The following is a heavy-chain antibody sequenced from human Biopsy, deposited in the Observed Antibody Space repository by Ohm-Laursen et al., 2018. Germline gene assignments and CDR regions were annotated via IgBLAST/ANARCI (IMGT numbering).Heavy chain of an antibody. V-gene: IGHV5-51*01. CDR2: IYPGDSDS. CDR1: GHNFTNYW. CDR3: ARGLRVRGLRDYYFDY. D-gene: IGHD3-10*01. Sequence: GESLKISCKGSGHNFTNYWIAWVRQMPGKGLEWMGIIYPGDSDSTYSPSFQGQVTISVDTSITTAYLQWSTLKASDTGIYFCARGLRVRGLRDYYFDYWGQGTPVTVSS. J-gene: IGHJ4*02.